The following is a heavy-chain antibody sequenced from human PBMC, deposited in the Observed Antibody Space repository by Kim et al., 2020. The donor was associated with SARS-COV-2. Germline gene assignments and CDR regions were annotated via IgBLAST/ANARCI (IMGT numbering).Heavy chain of an antibody. CDR2: INAGNGNT. CDR3: ARDRWPSIHIYSWFDP. CDR1: GYTFTSYA. Sequence: ASVKVSCKASGYTFTSYAMHWVRQAPGQRLEWMGWINAGNGNTKYSQKFQGRVTITRDTSASTAYMELSSLRSEYTAVYYCARDRWPSIHIYSWFDPWGQGTLVTVSS. D-gene: IGHD2-15*01. J-gene: IGHJ5*02. V-gene: IGHV1-3*01.